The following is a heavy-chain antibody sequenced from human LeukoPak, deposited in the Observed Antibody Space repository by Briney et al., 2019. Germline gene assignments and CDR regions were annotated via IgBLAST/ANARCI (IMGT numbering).Heavy chain of an antibody. D-gene: IGHD3-16*01. J-gene: IGHJ4*02. CDR2: ITSSGPDI. CDR3: AREISRFGI. CDR1: GFTFSNYN. Sequence: KPGGSLRLSCAASGFTFSNYNMNWVRQAPGKGLEWVSSITSSGPDIYYAESVKGRFTISRDNPNNTLYLQMHSLRAEDTAVYYCAREISRFGIWGQGTLVTVSS. V-gene: IGHV3-21*01.